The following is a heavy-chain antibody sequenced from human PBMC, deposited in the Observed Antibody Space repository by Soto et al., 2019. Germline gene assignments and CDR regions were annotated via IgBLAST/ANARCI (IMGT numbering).Heavy chain of an antibody. D-gene: IGHD1-26*01. Sequence: QVQLQESGPGLVKPSQTLSLTCTVSGGSISSGDYYWSWIRQPPGKGLEWIGYIYYSGSTYYNPSLKSRVTIXXDXSXXPFALRLSSVTAADTAVYYCARGEHAFVQLYYFDYWGQGTLVTVSS. CDR1: GGSISSGDYY. V-gene: IGHV4-30-4*01. CDR2: IYYSGST. CDR3: ARGEHAFVQLYYFDY. J-gene: IGHJ4*02.